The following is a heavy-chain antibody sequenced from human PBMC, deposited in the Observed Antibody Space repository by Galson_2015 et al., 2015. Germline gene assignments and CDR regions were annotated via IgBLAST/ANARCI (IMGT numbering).Heavy chain of an antibody. Sequence: EWVANIKQDGGEKYYVDSVKGRFTISRDNAKNSLYLQMNSLRAEDTAVYYCARPSYCTDTSCYKYFDSWGQGTLVSVSS. CDR2: IKQDGGEK. V-gene: IGHV3-7*01. D-gene: IGHD2-2*02. J-gene: IGHJ4*02. CDR3: ARPSYCTDTSCYKYFDS.